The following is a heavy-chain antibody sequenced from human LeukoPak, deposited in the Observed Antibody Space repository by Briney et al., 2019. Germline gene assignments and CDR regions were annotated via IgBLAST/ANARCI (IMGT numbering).Heavy chain of an antibody. CDR1: GFTFSRFWM. V-gene: IGHV4-38-2*01. CDR2: FYHGGST. Sequence: GSLRLSCAASGFTFSRFWMSWIRQPPGKGLEWIGTFYHGGSTYYNPSLKSRVTISVDTSKNQFSLNLTSVTAADTAVYYCARRPYGSGRGWFDHWGQGTLVTVSS. CDR3: ARRPYGSGRGWFDH. D-gene: IGHD3-10*01. J-gene: IGHJ5*02.